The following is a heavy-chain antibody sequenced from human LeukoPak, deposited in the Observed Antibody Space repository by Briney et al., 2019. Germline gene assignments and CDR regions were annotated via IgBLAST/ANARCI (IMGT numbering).Heavy chain of an antibody. CDR2: INHSGST. J-gene: IGHJ5*02. CDR3: ASQLDTAMVLRGPPYNWFDP. CDR1: GGSFSGYY. V-gene: IGHV4-34*01. Sequence: PSETLSLTCAVYGGSFSGYYWSWIRQPPGKGLEWIGEINHSGSTNYNPSLKSRVTISVDTSKNQFSLKLSSVTAADTAVYYCASQLDTAMVLRGPPYNWFDPWGQGTLVTVSS. D-gene: IGHD5-18*01.